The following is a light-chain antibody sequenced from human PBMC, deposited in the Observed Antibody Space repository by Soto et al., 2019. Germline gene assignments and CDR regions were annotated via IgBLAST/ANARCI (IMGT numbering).Light chain of an antibody. CDR3: IHDYNYPLS. Sequence: AIQMTQSPSSLSASVGDRVTITCRASQGIRSELGWYQQKPRKAPNLLIYTASTLQSGVPSRFSGSGSGTDFTLTISSLQPEHFATYYCIHDYNYPLSYGGGNKGDIK. V-gene: IGKV1-6*01. J-gene: IGKJ4*01. CDR1: QGIRSE. CDR2: TAS.